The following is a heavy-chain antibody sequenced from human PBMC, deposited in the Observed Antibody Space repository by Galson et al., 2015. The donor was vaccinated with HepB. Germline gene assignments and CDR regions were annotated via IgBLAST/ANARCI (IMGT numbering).Heavy chain of an antibody. D-gene: IGHD6-13*01. CDR1: GYTLTELS. J-gene: IGHJ4*02. CDR2: FDPEDGET. Sequence: SVKVSCKVSGYTLTELSMHWVRQAPGKGLEWMGGFDPEDGETIYAQKFQGRVTMTEDTSTDTAYMELSSLRSEDTAVYYCATLWVKAPIAAAGTGSQVDTSQSYWGQGTLVTVSS. V-gene: IGHV1-24*01. CDR3: ATLWVKAPIAAAGTGSQVDTSQSY.